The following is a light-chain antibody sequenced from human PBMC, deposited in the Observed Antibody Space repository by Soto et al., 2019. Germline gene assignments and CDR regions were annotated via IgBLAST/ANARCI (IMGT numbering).Light chain of an antibody. CDR1: QSITSW. Sequence: DIPMTQSPSTLSTSVGDRVTITCRASQSITSWLAWYQQKPGKAPKLLIYKASTLESGVPSRFSGSGSETELTLTISSLQHDDFATYYCQQYNDYPWTFGQGTRV. CDR2: KAS. CDR3: QQYNDYPWT. V-gene: IGKV1-5*03. J-gene: IGKJ1*01.